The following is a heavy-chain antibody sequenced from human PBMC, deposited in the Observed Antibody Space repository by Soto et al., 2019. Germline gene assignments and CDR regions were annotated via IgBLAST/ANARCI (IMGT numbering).Heavy chain of an antibody. CDR2: ISSSSSYI. J-gene: IGHJ6*03. D-gene: IGHD6-6*01. CDR1: GFTFSSYS. V-gene: IGHV3-21*01. CDR3: ARDGFSIAARRHYYMDV. Sequence: EVQLVESGGGLVKPGGSLRLSCAASGFTFSSYSMNWVRQAPGKGLEWVSSISSSSSYIYYADSVKGRFTSSRDNAKNSLYLQMNSLRAEDTAVYYCARDGFSIAARRHYYMDVWGKGTTVTVSS.